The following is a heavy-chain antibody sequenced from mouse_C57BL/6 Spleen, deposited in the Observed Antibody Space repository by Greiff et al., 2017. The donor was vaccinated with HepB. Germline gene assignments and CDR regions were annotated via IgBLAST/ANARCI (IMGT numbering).Heavy chain of an antibody. CDR3: ARGHYYGSSPWFAY. Sequence: EVMLVESGGGLVKPGGSLKLSCAASGFTFSDYGMHWVRQAPEKGLEWVAYISSGSSTIYYADTVKGRFTISRDNAKNTLFLQMTSLRSEDTAMYDCARGHYYGSSPWFAYWGQGTLVTVSA. V-gene: IGHV5-17*01. D-gene: IGHD1-1*01. J-gene: IGHJ3*01. CDR1: GFTFSDYG. CDR2: ISSGSSTI.